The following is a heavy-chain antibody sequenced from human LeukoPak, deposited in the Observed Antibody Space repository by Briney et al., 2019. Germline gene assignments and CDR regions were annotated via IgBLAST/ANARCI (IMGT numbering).Heavy chain of an antibody. CDR1: GFTFSNAW. J-gene: IGHJ4*02. D-gene: IGHD1-26*01. Sequence: AGGSLRLSCAASGFTFSNAWMSWVRQAPGKGLEWVGRVKTKTDGGTTDYAAPVKGRFTISRDDSKNTLYLQMNSLKTEDTAVYYCTTEIRWEHSYFDYWGQGTLVTVSS. CDR2: VKTKTDGGTT. V-gene: IGHV3-15*01. CDR3: TTEIRWEHSYFDY.